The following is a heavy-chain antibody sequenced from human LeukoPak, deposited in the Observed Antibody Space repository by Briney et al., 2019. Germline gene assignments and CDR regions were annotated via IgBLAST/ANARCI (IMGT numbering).Heavy chain of an antibody. D-gene: IGHD4-17*01. Sequence: GRSLRLSCAASGFTFNDYAMHWVRQPPGKGLEWVSGVSWKSGNVGYADSVKGQFTISRDNAKNFLYLQMSSLRAEDTALYYCAKAVYGDFQSTVGYWGRGTLVTVSS. CDR2: VSWKSGNV. CDR1: GFTFNDYA. V-gene: IGHV3-9*01. CDR3: AKAVYGDFQSTVGY. J-gene: IGHJ4*02.